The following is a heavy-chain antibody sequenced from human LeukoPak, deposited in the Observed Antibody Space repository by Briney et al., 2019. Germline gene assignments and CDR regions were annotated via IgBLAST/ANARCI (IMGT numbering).Heavy chain of an antibody. Sequence: GGSLRLSCPASGFTFRSYAMSWVRQAPGQGLEWVSGISGSGGRIYYTDAVKGRFTISRDNSKNTLYLQMNSLRAEDTAVYYCAKTNSSDYSYSFDYWGQGTLVTVSS. J-gene: IGHJ4*02. CDR1: GFTFRSYA. D-gene: IGHD3-22*01. V-gene: IGHV3-23*01. CDR2: ISGSGGRI. CDR3: AKTNSSDYSYSFDY.